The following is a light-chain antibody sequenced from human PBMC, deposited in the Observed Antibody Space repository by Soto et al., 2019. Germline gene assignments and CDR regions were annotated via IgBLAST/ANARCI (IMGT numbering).Light chain of an antibody. CDR2: GAS. Sequence: EIVLTQSPGTLSLSPGERATLSCRASQSFSSSYLAWYQQKPGQAPRLLIYGASNRATGSPDRFSGSGSGTDFTLTISSLQPEDFATYYCQQSYSTPPEYTFGQGTKLEIK. CDR3: QQSYSTPPEYT. J-gene: IGKJ2*01. CDR1: QSFSSSY. V-gene: IGKV3-20*01.